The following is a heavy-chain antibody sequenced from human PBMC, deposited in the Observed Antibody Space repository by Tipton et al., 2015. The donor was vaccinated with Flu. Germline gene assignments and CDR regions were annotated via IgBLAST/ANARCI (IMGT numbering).Heavy chain of an antibody. J-gene: IGHJ4*02. Sequence: TLSLTCTVSGHSISNGYYWGWIRQSPGKGLEWIASFYHSGSTSFNPSLRSRVTVSVDTSKNQSSLKLNSVTAADTAVYYCARDLTTIFGGAFDNWGPGTLVTVSS. CDR2: FYHSGST. CDR1: GHSISNGYY. D-gene: IGHD3-3*01. CDR3: ARDLTTIFGGAFDN. V-gene: IGHV4-38-2*02.